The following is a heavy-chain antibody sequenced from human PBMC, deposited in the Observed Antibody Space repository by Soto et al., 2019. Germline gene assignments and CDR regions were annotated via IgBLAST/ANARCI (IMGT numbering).Heavy chain of an antibody. J-gene: IGHJ6*02. CDR2: IYYSGST. V-gene: IGHV4-31*03. CDR1: GGSISSGGYY. Sequence: QVQLQESGPGLVKPSQTLSLTCTVSGGSISSGGYYWSWIRQHPGKGLEWIGYIYYSGSTYYNPSLKNRVTISVDTSKNQFSLKLSSVTAADTAVYYCARAHYDFWSGSYYYYGMDVWGQGTTVTVSS. CDR3: ARAHYDFWSGSYYYYGMDV. D-gene: IGHD3-3*01.